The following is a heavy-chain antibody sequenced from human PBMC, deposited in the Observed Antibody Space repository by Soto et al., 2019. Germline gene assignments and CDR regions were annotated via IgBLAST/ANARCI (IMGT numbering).Heavy chain of an antibody. CDR2: INHSGST. V-gene: IGHV4-34*01. CDR1: GGSFSGYY. CDR3: ARGPRYDFWSGPRWSIGMDV. D-gene: IGHD3-3*01. J-gene: IGHJ6*02. Sequence: TSETLSLTCAVYGGSFSGYYWSWIRQPPGKGLEWIGEINHSGSTNYNPSLKSRVTISVDTSKNQFSLKLSSVTAADTAVYYCARGPRYDFWSGPRWSIGMDVWGQGTKVTV.